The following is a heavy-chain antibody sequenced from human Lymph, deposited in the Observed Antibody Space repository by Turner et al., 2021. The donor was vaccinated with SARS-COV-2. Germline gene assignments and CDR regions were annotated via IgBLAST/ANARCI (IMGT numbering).Heavy chain of an antibody. CDR1: EFTVSSNY. CDR2: IYSGGST. CDR3: ARVLPYGDYFDF. D-gene: IGHD4-17*01. V-gene: IGHV3-53*01. J-gene: IGHJ4*01. Sequence: EVQLVESGGGLIQPGGSLRLSCAASEFTVSSNYMSWVRQAPGKGLEWVSIIYSGGSTFYADSVKGRLTISRDNSKNTLYLQMNSLRADDTAVFYCARVLPYGDYFDFWGQGTLVTVSS.